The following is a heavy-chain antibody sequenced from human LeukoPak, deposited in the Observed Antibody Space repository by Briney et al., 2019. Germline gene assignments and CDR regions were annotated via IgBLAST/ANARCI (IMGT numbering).Heavy chain of an antibody. J-gene: IGHJ4*02. D-gene: IGHD6-13*01. CDR3: ARDPAYFGSNSWYRGFDY. CDR2: ISSSGNTI. Sequence: PGGSLRLSCAASEFTFSSYDVNWVRQAPGKGLEWVSYISSSGNTIYYADSVKGRFTISRDNAENSVHLQMNSLGAEDTAVYYCARDPAYFGSNSWYRGFDYWGQGTLVTVSS. CDR1: EFTFSSYD. V-gene: IGHV3-48*03.